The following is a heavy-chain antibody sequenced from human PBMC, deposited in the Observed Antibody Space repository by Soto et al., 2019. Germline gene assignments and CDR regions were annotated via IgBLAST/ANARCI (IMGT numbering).Heavy chain of an antibody. Sequence: QVQLVQXGAEVKKPGASVKVSCKASGYTFTSYGISWVRQAXGXGXXXXXXXSXYNGNSNYAQKHQGRVTMTTDTSTSTAYMELRSLRSDDTAVYYCAREDIVVVPAAKEGHYYYGMDVWGQGTTVTVSS. CDR1: GYTFTSYG. V-gene: IGHV1-18*04. J-gene: IGHJ6*02. D-gene: IGHD2-2*01. CDR2: XSXYNGNS. CDR3: AREDIVVVPAAKEGHYYYGMDV.